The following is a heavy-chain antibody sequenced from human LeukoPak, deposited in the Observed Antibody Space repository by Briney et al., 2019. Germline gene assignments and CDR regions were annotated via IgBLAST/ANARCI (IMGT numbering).Heavy chain of an antibody. CDR1: GGSISSYY. D-gene: IGHD2-2*01. Sequence: PSETLSLTCTVSGGSISSYYWSWIRQPPGKGLEWIGEINHSGSTNYNPPLKSRVTISVDTSKNQFSLKLSSVTAADTAVYYCARGTRPALVPADYWGQGTLVTVSS. J-gene: IGHJ4*02. CDR2: INHSGST. CDR3: ARGTRPALVPADY. V-gene: IGHV4-34*01.